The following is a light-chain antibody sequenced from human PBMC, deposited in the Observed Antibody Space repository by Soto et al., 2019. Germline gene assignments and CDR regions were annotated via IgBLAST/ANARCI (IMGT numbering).Light chain of an antibody. CDR3: QQSYDTPIT. J-gene: IGKJ5*01. Sequence: DIQMTQSPSSLSASVGDRVTITCRASQSVQYYLSWYQQRPGEAPNLLIYAASYLQSGVPSRFSGSGSGTDFALTIGSLQPEDFANYYCQQSYDTPITFGQGTRLEIK. V-gene: IGKV1-39*01. CDR1: QSVQYY. CDR2: AAS.